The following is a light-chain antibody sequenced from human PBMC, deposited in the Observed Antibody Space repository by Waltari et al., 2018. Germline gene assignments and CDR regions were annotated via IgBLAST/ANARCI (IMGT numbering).Light chain of an antibody. CDR1: NSDVGGYDY. CDR2: DVS. J-gene: IGLJ2*01. V-gene: IGLV2-14*03. Sequence: QSALTQPASVSGSPGQSITISCTGTNSDVGGYDYVSCYQQHPGNAPTLIIYDVSNRASGVYNRFYGAKSCNTASLTISGLQAEDEADYYCNSYTSSSTRVFGGGTKLTVL. CDR3: NSYTSSSTRV.